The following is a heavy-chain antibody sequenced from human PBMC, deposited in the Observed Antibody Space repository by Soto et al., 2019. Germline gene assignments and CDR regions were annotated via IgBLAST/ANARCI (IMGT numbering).Heavy chain of an antibody. J-gene: IGHJ5*02. CDR3: ASPKIAFYNWFDP. V-gene: IGHV4-39*01. CDR2: IYYSGST. CDR1: GGSISSSGYY. D-gene: IGHD3-3*02. Sequence: SETLSLTCTVSGGSISSSGYYWGWIRQPPGKGLEWIGSIYYSGSTYYNPSLKSRVTISVDTSKNQFSLKLSSVTAADTAVYYRASPKIAFYNWFDPWGQGTLVTVSS.